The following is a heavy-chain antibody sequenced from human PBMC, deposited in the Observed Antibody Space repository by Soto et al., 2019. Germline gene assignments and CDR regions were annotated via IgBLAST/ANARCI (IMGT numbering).Heavy chain of an antibody. D-gene: IGHD5-12*01. V-gene: IGHV3-74*01. CDR2: INSDGSSI. CDR1: GFSFSTW. CDR3: TRGASGYGNFDY. J-gene: IGHJ4*02. Sequence: EVQLVESGGGVVQPGGSLRPSCAASGFSFSTWMHWVRQAPGKGLVWLSRINSDGSSITYADSVKGRFTVSRDNAKKTLYLQINSLTVEDTAVYYCTRGASGYGNFDYWGQGVLFTVSS.